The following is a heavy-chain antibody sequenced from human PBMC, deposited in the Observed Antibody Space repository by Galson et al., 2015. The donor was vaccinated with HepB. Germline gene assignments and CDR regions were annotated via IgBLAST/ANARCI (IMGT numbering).Heavy chain of an antibody. J-gene: IGHJ6*02. D-gene: IGHD3-3*01. V-gene: IGHV3-13*05. CDR3: ARGVTIFGVVGGNGMDV. Sequence: SLRLSCAASGFTFSSYDMHWVRQATGKGLEWVSAIGTAGDPYYPGSVKGRFTISRENAKNSLYLQMNSLRAGDTAVYYCARGVTIFGVVGGNGMDVWGQGTTVTVSS. CDR1: GFTFSSYD. CDR2: IGTAGDP.